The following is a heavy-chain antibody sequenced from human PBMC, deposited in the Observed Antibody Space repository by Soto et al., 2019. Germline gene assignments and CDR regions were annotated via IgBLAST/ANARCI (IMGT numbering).Heavy chain of an antibody. V-gene: IGHV5-51*01. CDR3: ARHYYYDGSYYYPTNTQLPRDY. D-gene: IGHD3-22*01. J-gene: IGHJ4*02. CDR1: GYNFANYW. Sequence: PGESLKISCKGSGYNFANYWIGWVRQMPGKGLEWMGIIYPGNSDTRYSPSFLGQVTISADTSISTAYLEWSSLKASDSAMYFCARHYYYDGSYYYPTNTQLPRDYCGQGTLVTVS. CDR2: IYPGNSDT.